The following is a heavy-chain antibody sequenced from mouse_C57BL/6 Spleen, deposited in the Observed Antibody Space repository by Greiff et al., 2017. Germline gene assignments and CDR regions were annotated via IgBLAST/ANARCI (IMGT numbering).Heavy chain of an antibody. Sequence: VQLQQPGAELVRPGTSVKLSCKASGYTFTSYWMHWVKQRPGQGLEWIGVIDPSDSYTNYNPKFKGKATLTVDTSSSTAYMQLSSLTSEDSAVYYCAREDSSGPRDYWGQGTTLTVSS. V-gene: IGHV1-59*01. D-gene: IGHD3-2*02. CDR2: IDPSDSYT. CDR3: AREDSSGPRDY. J-gene: IGHJ2*01. CDR1: GYTFTSYW.